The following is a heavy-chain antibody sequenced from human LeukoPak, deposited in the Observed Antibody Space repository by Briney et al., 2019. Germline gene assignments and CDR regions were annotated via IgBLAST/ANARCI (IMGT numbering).Heavy chain of an antibody. CDR2: ISYNSDTI. D-gene: IGHD3-9*01. Sequence: PGGSLRLSCAASGFTFDDYAMHWVRQAPGKGLEWVSGISYNSDTIAYADSVEGRFTISRDNSKNTLYLQMNSLRAEDTAVYYCARAETGPFDWLGSVDYWGQGTLVTVSS. J-gene: IGHJ4*02. CDR3: ARAETGPFDWLGSVDY. CDR1: GFTFDDYA. V-gene: IGHV3-9*01.